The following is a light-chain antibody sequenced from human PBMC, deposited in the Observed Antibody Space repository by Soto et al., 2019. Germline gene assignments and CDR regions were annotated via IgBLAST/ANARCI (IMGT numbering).Light chain of an antibody. V-gene: IGLV3-1*01. CDR2: DDN. Sequence: SYELTQPPSVSVSPGQTATMTCSGARLGGKYVCWYQQKPGQSPVLVIYDDNKRPSGIPERFSGSNSGNTATLTISGTQPMDEADYYCQAGDNSVIFGGGTQLTVL. CDR1: RLGGKY. J-gene: IGLJ2*01. CDR3: QAGDNSVI.